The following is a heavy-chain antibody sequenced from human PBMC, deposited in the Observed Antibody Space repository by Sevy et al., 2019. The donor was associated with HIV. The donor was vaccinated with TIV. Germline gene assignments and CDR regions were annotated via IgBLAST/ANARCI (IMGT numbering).Heavy chain of an antibody. CDR3: ARDGVMGSY. CDR1: GFTFSNYW. V-gene: IGHV3-7*01. CDR2: IKQDGSEK. Sequence: GGSLRLSCAASGFTFSNYWMSWVRQAPGKGLEWVANIKQDGSEKNYVDSVKGRFTISRDNAKNSLYLQMNSLRADDTAVYYCARDGVMGSYWGQGTLVTVSS. D-gene: IGHD3-16*01. J-gene: IGHJ4*02.